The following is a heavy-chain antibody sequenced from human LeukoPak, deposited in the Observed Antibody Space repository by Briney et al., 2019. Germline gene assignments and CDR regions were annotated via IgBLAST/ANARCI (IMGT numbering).Heavy chain of an antibody. CDR3: ARRRSQQQLARHHYQRGVWFDP. D-gene: IGHD6-13*01. J-gene: IGHJ5*02. CDR2: MNPNSGNT. Sequence: GASVKVSCKASGYTFTSYDINWVRQATGQGLEWMGWMNPNSGNTGYAQKFQGRVTMTRNTSISTAYMELSSLRSEDTAVYYCARRRSQQQLARHHYQRGVWFDPWGQGTLVTVSS. CDR1: GYTFTSYD. V-gene: IGHV1-8*01.